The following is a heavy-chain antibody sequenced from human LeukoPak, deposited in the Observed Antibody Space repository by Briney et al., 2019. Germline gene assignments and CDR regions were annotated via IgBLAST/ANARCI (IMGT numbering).Heavy chain of an antibody. CDR2: ITGSGSYI. CDR3: ASGFSSSPYFDY. V-gene: IGHV3-21*01. D-gene: IGHD6-6*01. J-gene: IGHJ4*02. Sequence: GGSLRLSCAASGFTFSTYYMNWVRQAPGKGLEWVSFITGSGSYIYYTDSVKGRFTISRDNAKNSLFLQMNSLRDEDTAVYYCASGFSSSPYFDYWGQGTLVTVSS. CDR1: GFTFSTYY.